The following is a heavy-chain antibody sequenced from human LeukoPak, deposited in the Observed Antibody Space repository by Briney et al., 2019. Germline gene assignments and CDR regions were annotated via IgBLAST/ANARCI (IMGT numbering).Heavy chain of an antibody. D-gene: IGHD6-6*01. CDR3: ARDLSSYSSSLDY. CDR2: ISYDGTNK. V-gene: IGHV3-30*04. Sequence: GGSLRLSCAASGFTFSSYAMHWVRQAPGKGLEWVAVISYDGTNKYYADSVKGRFTISRANSKNTLYLQMNSLRAEDTAVYYCARDLSSYSSSLDYWGQGTLVTVSS. J-gene: IGHJ4*02. CDR1: GFTFSSYA.